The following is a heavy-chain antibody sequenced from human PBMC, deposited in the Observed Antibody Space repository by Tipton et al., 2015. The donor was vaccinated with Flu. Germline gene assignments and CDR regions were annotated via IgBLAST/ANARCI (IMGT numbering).Heavy chain of an antibody. D-gene: IGHD2-2*01. CDR2: INPSGGST. V-gene: IGHV1-46*01. J-gene: IGHJ6*02. CDR1: GYTFTSYY. Sequence: QMQLVQSGAEVKKPGASVKVSCKASGYTFTSYYMHWVRQAPGQGLEWMGIINPSGGSTSYAQKFQGRVTMTRDTSTSTVYMELSSLRSEDTAVYYCAREGLDVVVPAAVVIGGGMDVWGQGTTVTVSS. CDR3: AREGLDVVVPAAVVIGGGMDV.